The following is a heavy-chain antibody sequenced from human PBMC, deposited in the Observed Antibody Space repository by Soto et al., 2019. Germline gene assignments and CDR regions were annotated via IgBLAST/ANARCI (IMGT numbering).Heavy chain of an antibody. CDR1: GFTFSSYA. J-gene: IGHJ4*02. D-gene: IGHD6-19*01. CDR2: ISYDGSNK. V-gene: IGHV3-30-3*01. Sequence: QVQLVESGGGVVQPGRSLRLSCAASGFTFSSYAMHWVRQAPGKGLEWVAVISYDGSNKYYADSVKGRFTISRDNSKNTLYLQMNSLRAEDTAVYYCARDLAVDGGGGDYWGQGTLVTVSS. CDR3: ARDLAVDGGGGDY.